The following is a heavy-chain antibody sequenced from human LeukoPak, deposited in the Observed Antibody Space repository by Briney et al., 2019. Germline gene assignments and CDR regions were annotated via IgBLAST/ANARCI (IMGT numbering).Heavy chain of an antibody. CDR2: IYYSGST. D-gene: IGHD1-26*01. V-gene: IGHV4-39*01. Sequence: SETLSLTCTVSGGSISSSSYYWGWIRQPPGKRLEWIGSIYYSGSTSYNPSLKSRVTISVDTSKNQFSLKLGSVTAADTAVYYCARNASDSGTSYFDYWGQGTLLTVSS. J-gene: IGHJ4*02. CDR1: GGSISSSSYY. CDR3: ARNASDSGTSYFDY.